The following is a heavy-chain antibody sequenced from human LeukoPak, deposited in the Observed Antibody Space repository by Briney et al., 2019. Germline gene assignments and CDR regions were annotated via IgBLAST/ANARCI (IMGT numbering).Heavy chain of an antibody. V-gene: IGHV1-2*06. CDR2: INPNSGGT. D-gene: IGHD3-10*01. CDR1: GYTFTGYY. J-gene: IGHJ4*02. CDR3: ARGDYGSGSYPYFDY. Sequence: EASVKVSCXASGYTFTGYYMHWVRQAPGQGLEWMVRINPNSGGTNYAQKFQGRVTMTRDTSISTAYMELSRLRSDDTAVYYCARGDYGSGSYPYFDYWGQGTLVTVSS.